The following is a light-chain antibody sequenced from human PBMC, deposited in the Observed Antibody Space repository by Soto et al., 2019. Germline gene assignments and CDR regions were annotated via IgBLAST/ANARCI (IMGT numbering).Light chain of an antibody. V-gene: IGKV1D-12*01. CDR2: AAS. Sequence: DIQMTQSPSSVSASVGDRVTITWRASQGISSWLGWYQQKPGKAPKLLIYAASSLQSGVPSWFSGSGSGTDFTLTISSLQPEDFATYYCQQANSFPFTFGGGTKVEIK. CDR3: QQANSFPFT. J-gene: IGKJ4*01. CDR1: QGISSW.